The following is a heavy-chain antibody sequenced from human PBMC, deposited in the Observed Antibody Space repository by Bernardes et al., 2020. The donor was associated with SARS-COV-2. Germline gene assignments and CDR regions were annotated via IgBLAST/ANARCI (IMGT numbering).Heavy chain of an antibody. V-gene: IGHV1-18*04. CDR2: IYIYDGKT. Sequence: SVKVSCKASGDRFNAYGLSWVRQAPGQGLEWMGWIYIYDGKTDYSQNFQGRVTMTTDTSTGTAYMELRSLRADDTAMYYCATMIRALDYWGQGTLVTVSS. J-gene: IGHJ4*02. CDR1: GDRFNAYG. D-gene: IGHD3-10*01. CDR3: ATMIRALDY.